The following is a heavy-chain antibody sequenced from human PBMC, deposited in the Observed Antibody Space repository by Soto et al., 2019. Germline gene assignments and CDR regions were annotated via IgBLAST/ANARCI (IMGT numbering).Heavy chain of an antibody. CDR1: GGSISSGGYS. D-gene: IGHD3-22*01. CDR3: ARVRGDSSGYFLDY. V-gene: IGHV4-30-2*01. Sequence: SETLSLTCAVSGGSISSGGYSWSWIRQPPGKGLEWIGYIYHSGSTNYNPSLKSRFTISVDTSKNQFSLKLSSVTAADTAVYYCARVRGDSSGYFLDYWGQGTLVTVSS. CDR2: IYHSGST. J-gene: IGHJ4*02.